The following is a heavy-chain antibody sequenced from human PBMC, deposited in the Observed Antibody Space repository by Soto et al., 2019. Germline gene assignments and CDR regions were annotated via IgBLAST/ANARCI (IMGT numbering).Heavy chain of an antibody. J-gene: IGHJ6*02. CDR3: AKDRRVRGFNGMDV. CDR1: GFTFTSYG. V-gene: IGHV3-30*18. CDR2: ISYDGGNK. D-gene: IGHD3-10*01. Sequence: QVQLVESGGGVVQPGRSLRLSCAASGFTFTSYGMHWVRQAPGKGLEWVAVISYDGGNKDYADSVKGRFTTSRDNSKNTLYLQMNSLRAEDTAVYYCAKDRRVRGFNGMDVWGQGTTVTVSS.